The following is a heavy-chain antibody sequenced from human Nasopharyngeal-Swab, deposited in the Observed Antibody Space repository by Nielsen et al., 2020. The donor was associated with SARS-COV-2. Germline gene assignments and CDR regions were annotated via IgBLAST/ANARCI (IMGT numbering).Heavy chain of an antibody. V-gene: IGHV4-4*02. CDR1: GGSISSSNW. CDR2: IYHSGST. Sequence: SETLSLTCAVSGGSISSSNWWSWVRQPPGKGLEWIGEIYHSGSTNYNPSLQSRVTISVDKSKNQFSLKLSSVTAADTAVYYCVRDGSSGWYFDYWGQGTLVTVSS. J-gene: IGHJ4*02. CDR3: VRDGSSGWYFDY. D-gene: IGHD6-19*01.